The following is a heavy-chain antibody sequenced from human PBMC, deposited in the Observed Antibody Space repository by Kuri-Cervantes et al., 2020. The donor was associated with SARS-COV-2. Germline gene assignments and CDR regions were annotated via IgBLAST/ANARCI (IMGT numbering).Heavy chain of an antibody. V-gene: IGHV3-21*01. J-gene: IGHJ3*02. D-gene: IGHD3-10*01. CDR1: GFTFSSYA. CDR2: ISSSSSYI. Sequence: GESLKISCAASGFTFSSYAMHWVRQAPGKGLEWVSSISSSSSYIYYADSVKGRFTTSRDNAKNSPYLQMNSLRAEDTAVYYCAREVLDAFDIWGQGTMVTVSS. CDR3: AREVLDAFDI.